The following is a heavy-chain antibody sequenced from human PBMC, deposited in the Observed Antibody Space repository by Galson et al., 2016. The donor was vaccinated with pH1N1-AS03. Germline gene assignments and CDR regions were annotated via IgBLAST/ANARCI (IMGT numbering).Heavy chain of an antibody. CDR3: ARELWFGVDY. CDR1: GFTFNQYA. V-gene: IGHV3-30-3*01. J-gene: IGHJ4*01. Sequence: SLRLSCAAPGFTFNQYAMHWVRQAPGKGLEWVGLVSYDGAHTYYADSVKGRFTISRGNSENTLYLQMNSLGPEDTAVYYCARELWFGVDYWGPGTLVTVSS. D-gene: IGHD3-10*01. CDR2: VSYDGAHT.